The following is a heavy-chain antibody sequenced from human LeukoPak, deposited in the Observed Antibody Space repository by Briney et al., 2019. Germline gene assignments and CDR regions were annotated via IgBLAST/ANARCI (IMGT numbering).Heavy chain of an antibody. Sequence: ASVKVSCKASGYTFTSYGISWVRQAPGQGLEWIGGIIPIFGTANYAQKFQGRVTITADESTSTAYMELSSLRSEDTAVYYCARERDSGFDIWGQGTMVTVSS. V-gene: IGHV1-69*13. CDR3: ARERDSGFDI. J-gene: IGHJ3*02. CDR1: GYTFTSYG. CDR2: IIPIFGTA. D-gene: IGHD6-25*01.